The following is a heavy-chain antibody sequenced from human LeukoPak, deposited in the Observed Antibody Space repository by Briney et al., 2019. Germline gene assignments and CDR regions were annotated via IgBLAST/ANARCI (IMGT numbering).Heavy chain of an antibody. V-gene: IGHV1-18*01. CDR2: ISAYNGNT. Sequence: GASVKVSCKASGYTFTKYGITWVRQAPGQGLEWMGWISAYNGNTNYAQKLQGRVTMTTDTSTSTAYMELRSPRSDDTAVYYCAIPYCSSTSCYPEYFQHWGQGTLVTVSS. D-gene: IGHD2-2*01. CDR1: GYTFTKYG. CDR3: AIPYCSSTSCYPEYFQH. J-gene: IGHJ1*01.